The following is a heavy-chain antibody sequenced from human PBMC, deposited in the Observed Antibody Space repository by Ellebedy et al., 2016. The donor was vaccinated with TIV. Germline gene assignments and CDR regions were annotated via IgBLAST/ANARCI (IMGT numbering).Heavy chain of an antibody. J-gene: IGHJ5*02. Sequence: SETLSLXXTVSGGSISSYYWSWIRQPAGKGLEWIGRIYTSGSTNYNPSLESRVTMSVDTSKNQFSLKLSSVTAADTAVYYCARDGAVAVNWFDPWGQGTLVTVSS. D-gene: IGHD6-19*01. CDR1: GGSISSYY. CDR3: ARDGAVAVNWFDP. V-gene: IGHV4-4*07. CDR2: IYTSGST.